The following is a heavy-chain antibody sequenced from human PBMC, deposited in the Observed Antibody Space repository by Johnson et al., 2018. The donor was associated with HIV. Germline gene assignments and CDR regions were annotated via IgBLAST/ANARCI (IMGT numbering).Heavy chain of an antibody. D-gene: IGHD1-26*01. Sequence: VQLVESGGGLVQPGGSLRLSCAASGFTFSTYAMHWVRQAPGKGLESVSVISSNGGTTYYANSVKGRFTISRDNSKNTLYLQMGSLRAEDMAVYYCARERRRGSYFDPWNDAFDIWGQGTMVTVSS. V-gene: IGHV3-64*01. J-gene: IGHJ3*02. CDR1: GFTFSTYA. CDR3: ARERRRGSYFDPWNDAFDI. CDR2: ISSNGGTT.